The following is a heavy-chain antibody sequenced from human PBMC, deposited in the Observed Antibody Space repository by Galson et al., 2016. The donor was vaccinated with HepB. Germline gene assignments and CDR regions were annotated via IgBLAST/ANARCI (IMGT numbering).Heavy chain of an antibody. Sequence: SVKVSCKVSGYTLTELSIHWVRQAPGKGLEWMGGLDPEVGETIYARKFHGRVTLTKDTPTDTAYMELRSLRSEDTAVYYCASGPYYDTRFYYVPRPWDFWGQGTLVTVPS. CDR2: LDPEVGET. D-gene: IGHD3-22*01. CDR3: ASGPYYDTRFYYVPRPWDF. J-gene: IGHJ4*02. V-gene: IGHV1-24*01. CDR1: GYTLTELS.